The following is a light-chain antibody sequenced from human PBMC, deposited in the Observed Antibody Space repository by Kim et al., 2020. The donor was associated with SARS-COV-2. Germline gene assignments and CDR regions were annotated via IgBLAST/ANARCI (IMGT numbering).Light chain of an antibody. Sequence: DIQMTQSPSSLSASVGDRVTITCRASQSISSYLNWYQQKPGKAPKLLIYAASSLQSGVPSRFSGSGSGTDFTLTISSLQPEDFATYYCQQSYSTPLTFGGGTKRRSN. CDR1: QSISSY. J-gene: IGKJ4*01. CDR3: QQSYSTPLT. V-gene: IGKV1-39*01. CDR2: AAS.